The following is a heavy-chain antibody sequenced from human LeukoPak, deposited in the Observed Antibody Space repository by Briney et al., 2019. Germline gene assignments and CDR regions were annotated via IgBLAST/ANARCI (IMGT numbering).Heavy chain of an antibody. CDR3: ARHRVSSDSSGLSSPFDY. CDR1: GYTFTNYW. D-gene: IGHD3-22*01. Sequence: GESLKISCKGSGYTFTNYWIGWVRQMPGKGLEWMGIIYPGDSDTRFSPSFQGQVTISADKSISNAYLQWRSLKASDTAMYCCARHRVSSDSSGLSSPFDYWGQGTLVTVSS. J-gene: IGHJ4*02. V-gene: IGHV5-51*01. CDR2: IYPGDSDT.